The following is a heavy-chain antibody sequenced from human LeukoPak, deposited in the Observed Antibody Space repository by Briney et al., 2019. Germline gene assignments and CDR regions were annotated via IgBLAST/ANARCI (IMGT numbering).Heavy chain of an antibody. CDR1: GYTFTSYY. Sequence: ASVKVSCKASGYTFTSYYMHWVRQAPGQGLECMGIINPSGGSTSYAQKFQGRVTMTRDTSTSTVYMELSSLRSEDTAVYYCARDRRGNYDFWSLTMDVWGKGTTVTVSS. CDR2: INPSGGST. V-gene: IGHV1-46*01. D-gene: IGHD3-3*01. CDR3: ARDRRGNYDFWSLTMDV. J-gene: IGHJ6*04.